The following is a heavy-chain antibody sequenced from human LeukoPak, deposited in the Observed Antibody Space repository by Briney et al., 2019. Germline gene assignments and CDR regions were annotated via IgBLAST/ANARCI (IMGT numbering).Heavy chain of an antibody. Sequence: GTLSLTCAVSNGSISSSNWWSWVRQPPGKGLEWIGEIYQGGSTNYNPALRSRVTISVDKSQNQFSLKLSSLTAADTAVYYCARSDSGWYYWGQGTLVTVSS. D-gene: IGHD6-19*01. CDR2: IYQGGST. CDR1: NGSISSSNW. CDR3: ARSDSGWYY. J-gene: IGHJ4*02. V-gene: IGHV4-4*02.